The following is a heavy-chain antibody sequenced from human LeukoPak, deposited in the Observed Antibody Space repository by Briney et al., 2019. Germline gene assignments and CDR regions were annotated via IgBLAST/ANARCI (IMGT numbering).Heavy chain of an antibody. Sequence: PSETLSLTCTVSGGSISSYYWSWIRQPPGKGLEWIGYIYYSGSTNYNPSLKSRVTISVDTSKNQFSLELSSVTAADTAVYYCARVRVDSSGYPFDYWGQGTLVTVSS. D-gene: IGHD3-22*01. CDR1: GGSISSYY. V-gene: IGHV4-59*01. CDR2: IYYSGST. CDR3: ARVRVDSSGYPFDY. J-gene: IGHJ4*02.